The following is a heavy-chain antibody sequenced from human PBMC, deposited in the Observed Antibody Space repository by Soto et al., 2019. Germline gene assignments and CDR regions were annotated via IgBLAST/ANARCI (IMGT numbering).Heavy chain of an antibody. D-gene: IGHD3-10*01. Sequence: PSETLSLTCTVSGGSISSGDYYWTWIRQPPGKGLEWIGYIYYSGKTYYNPSLKSRVTISVDTSKNQFSLKLSSVTAADTAVYYCARVVTMVRGGYPGYYYQYYGMDVWGQGTTVTVSS. V-gene: IGHV4-30-4*01. CDR1: GGSISSGDYY. J-gene: IGHJ6*02. CDR2: IYYSGKT. CDR3: ARVVTMVRGGYPGYYYQYYGMDV.